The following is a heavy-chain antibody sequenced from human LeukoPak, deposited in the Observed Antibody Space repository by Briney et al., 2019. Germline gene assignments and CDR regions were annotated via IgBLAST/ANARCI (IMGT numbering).Heavy chain of an antibody. D-gene: IGHD6-19*01. CDR1: GYTFTGYY. CDR2: VNPNSGVT. J-gene: IGHJ4*02. CDR3: ARDLAVAGTPLGY. V-gene: IGHV1-2*02. Sequence: GASGKVSCKASGYTFTGYYLHWVRQGPGQGLQWMGWVNPNSGVTNYAQKFQGRVTMTRDTSISTGYMELRRLRYDDTAVYYCARDLAVAGTPLGYWGQGTLVTVSS.